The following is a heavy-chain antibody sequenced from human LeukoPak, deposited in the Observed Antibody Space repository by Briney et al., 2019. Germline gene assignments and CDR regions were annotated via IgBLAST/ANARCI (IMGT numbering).Heavy chain of an antibody. CDR1: GDTFSGYA. CDR2: IIPIFGIA. CDR3: ARVITGTTVRGFDP. Sequence: SVKVSCKASGDTFSGYAISWVRQAPGQGLEWMGRIIPIFGIANYAQKFQGRVTITADKSTSTAYMELSSLRSEDMAVYYCARVITGTTVRGFDPWGPGTLVTVSS. J-gene: IGHJ5*02. V-gene: IGHV1-69*04. D-gene: IGHD1-7*01.